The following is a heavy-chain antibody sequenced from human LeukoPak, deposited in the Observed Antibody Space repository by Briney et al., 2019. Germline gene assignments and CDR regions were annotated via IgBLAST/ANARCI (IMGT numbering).Heavy chain of an antibody. CDR1: GFTVSSNY. Sequence: GGSLRLSCAASGFTVSSNYMSWVRQAPGKGLEWVGRIKGKTDGGTTDYAAPVKGRFTISRDDSKNTLYLQMNSLKTEDTAVYYCTTGVGSGSYFHWGQGTLVTVSS. V-gene: IGHV3-15*01. CDR2: IKGKTDGGTT. CDR3: TTGVGSGSYFH. D-gene: IGHD1-26*01. J-gene: IGHJ4*02.